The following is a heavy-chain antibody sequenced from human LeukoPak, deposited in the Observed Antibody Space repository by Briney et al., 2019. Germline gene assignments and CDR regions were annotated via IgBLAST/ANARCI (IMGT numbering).Heavy chain of an antibody. V-gene: IGHV3-30*03. J-gene: IGHJ4*02. CDR1: GFTFSSYG. D-gene: IGHD6-19*01. Sequence: GGSLRLSCAASGFTFSSYGMHWVRQAPGKGLEWVAVISYDGSNKYYADSVKGRFTISRDNSKKTLYLQMNSLRAEDTAVYYCARALIAMADYWGQGTLVTVSS. CDR3: ARALIAMADY. CDR2: ISYDGSNK.